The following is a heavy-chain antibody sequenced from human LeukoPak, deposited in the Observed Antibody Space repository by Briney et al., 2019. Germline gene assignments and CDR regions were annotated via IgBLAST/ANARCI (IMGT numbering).Heavy chain of an antibody. CDR1: GGTFSSYA. J-gene: IGHJ4*02. CDR2: MNPNSGNT. D-gene: IGHD2-15*01. V-gene: IGHV1-8*03. CDR3: ARGVGYCSGGICRRYFDY. Sequence: ASVKVSCKASGGTFSSYAISWVRQATGQGLEWMGWMNPNSGNTGYAQKFQGRVTITRNTSISTAYMELSSLRSEDTAVYYCARGVGYCSGGICRRYFDYWGQGTLVTVSS.